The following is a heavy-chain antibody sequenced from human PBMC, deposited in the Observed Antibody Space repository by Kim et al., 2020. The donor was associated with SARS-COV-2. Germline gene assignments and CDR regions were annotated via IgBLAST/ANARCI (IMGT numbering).Heavy chain of an antibody. CDR3: ARQAAAAPLDAFDI. J-gene: IGHJ3*02. V-gene: IGHV4-31*02. Sequence: NPSLKSRVTISVDTSKNQFSLKLSSVTAADTAVYYCARQAAAAPLDAFDIWGQGTMVTVSS. D-gene: IGHD6-13*01.